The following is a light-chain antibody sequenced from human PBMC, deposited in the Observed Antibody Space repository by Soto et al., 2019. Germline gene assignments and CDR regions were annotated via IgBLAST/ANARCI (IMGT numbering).Light chain of an antibody. CDR1: QSISGW. CDR2: DAS. CDR3: QQYNSYSLWT. Sequence: DIQMTQSPSALSASVGDRVTITCRASQSISGWLAWFQQKPGKAPKLLIYDASSLESGVPSRFSGSGSGTEFTLTISSLQPGDSATYYCQQYNSYSLWTFGQGTKVDIK. V-gene: IGKV1-5*01. J-gene: IGKJ1*01.